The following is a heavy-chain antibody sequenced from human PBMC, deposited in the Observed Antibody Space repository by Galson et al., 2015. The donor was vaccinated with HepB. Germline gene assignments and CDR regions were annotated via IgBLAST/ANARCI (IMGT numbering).Heavy chain of an antibody. CDR1: GFIVSDKC. V-gene: IGHV3-53*01. D-gene: IGHD5-24*01. CDR2: LYGDDYS. CDR3: VRGRDCRNGTSYKVEPTHFDL. J-gene: IGHJ4*02. Sequence: SLRLSCAASGFIVSDKCMNWVRQAPGKGLEWVSTLYGDDYSFYADSVKGRFFISRDNSKNGLFLQMDSLRVEDTATYYCVRGRDCRNGTSYKVEPTHFDLWGRGSLVTVSS.